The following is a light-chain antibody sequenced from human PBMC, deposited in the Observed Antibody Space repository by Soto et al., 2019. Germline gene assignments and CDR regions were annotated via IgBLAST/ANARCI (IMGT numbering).Light chain of an antibody. CDR2: DAS. CDR1: QSLDNY. V-gene: IGKV3-11*01. J-gene: IGKJ4*01. CDR3: HQRGHWPS. Sequence: EIVLTQSPATLSLSPGERATLSCRASQSLDNYLAWYQHKPGQAPRLLIYDASTRATDIPARFSGSGSGSDFTISISSLEPEDFADYYCHQRGHWPSFGGGTKVEIK.